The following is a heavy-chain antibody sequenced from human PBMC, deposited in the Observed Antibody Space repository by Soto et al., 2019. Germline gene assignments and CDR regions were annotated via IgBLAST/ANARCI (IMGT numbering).Heavy chain of an antibody. Sequence: PSETLSLTCTVSGGSISSYYWSWIRQPPGKGLEWIGYIYYSGSTNYNPSLKSRVTISVDTSKNQFSLKLSSVTAADTAVYYCATLLGTYCSGGSCYPKIDYWGQGTLVTVSS. V-gene: IGHV4-59*01. CDR3: ATLLGTYCSGGSCYPKIDY. CDR1: GGSISSYY. D-gene: IGHD2-15*01. CDR2: IYYSGST. J-gene: IGHJ4*02.